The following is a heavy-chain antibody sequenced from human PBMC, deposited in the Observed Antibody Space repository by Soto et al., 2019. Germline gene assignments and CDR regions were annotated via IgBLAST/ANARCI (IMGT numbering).Heavy chain of an antibody. CDR2: ISGSGGST. CDR1: GFTFSSYA. CDR3: AKGTTTVTGRSYFAY. J-gene: IGHJ4*02. V-gene: IGHV3-23*01. Sequence: EVQLSESGGGLVQPGGSLRLSCAASGFTFSSYAMSWLRQAPGKGLEWVSAISGSGGSTYYPDYVKGRCTISRDNSKNTVYLKVNRLRAADTAVYYCAKGTTTVTGRSYFAYWGRVTMVSVSS. D-gene: IGHD4-17*01.